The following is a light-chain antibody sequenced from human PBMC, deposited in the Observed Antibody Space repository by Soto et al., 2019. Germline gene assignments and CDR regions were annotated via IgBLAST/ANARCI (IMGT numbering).Light chain of an antibody. V-gene: IGLV1-40*01. CDR2: RDS. CDR1: STNIGARYD. J-gene: IGLJ2*01. Sequence: QSVLTQPPSVSGAPGQRVTISCTGSSTNIGARYDVHWYQQIPGTAPKLLIYRDSKRPSGVPDRFSASKSGTSASLAITGLQAEDEDDYYCQSFDSTLTGSVFGGGTKLTVL. CDR3: QSFDSTLTGSV.